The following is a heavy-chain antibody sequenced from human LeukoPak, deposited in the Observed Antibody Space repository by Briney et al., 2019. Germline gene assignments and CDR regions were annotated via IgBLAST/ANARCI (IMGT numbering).Heavy chain of an antibody. CDR1: EYTFTGYY. V-gene: IGHV1-2*06. CDR2: FNPNSGGT. Sequence: GASVKVSCKASEYTFTGYYLHWVRQAPGQGLEWMGRFNPNSGGTEYEQKFQGRVTMTRDTSISTAYMELSSLRSDDKAVYYCARERTYYYFDLWGRGTLVTVSS. CDR3: ARERTYYYFDL. D-gene: IGHD3-10*01. J-gene: IGHJ2*01.